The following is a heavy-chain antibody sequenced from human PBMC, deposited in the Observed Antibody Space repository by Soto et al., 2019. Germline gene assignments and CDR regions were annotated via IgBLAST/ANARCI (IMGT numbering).Heavy chain of an antibody. Sequence: GGSLRLSCAASGFTFSSYSMNWVRQAPGKGLEWVSSISSSSSYIYYADSVKGRFTISRDNAKNSLYLQMNSLRAEDTAVYYCANVWFGESLDRSDAFDIWGQGTMVTVSS. CDR2: ISSSSSYI. V-gene: IGHV3-21*01. D-gene: IGHD3-10*01. CDR3: ANVWFGESLDRSDAFDI. J-gene: IGHJ3*02. CDR1: GFTFSSYS.